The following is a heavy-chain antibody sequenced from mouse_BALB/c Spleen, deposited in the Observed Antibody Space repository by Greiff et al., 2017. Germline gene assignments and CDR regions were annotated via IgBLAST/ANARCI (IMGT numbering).Heavy chain of an antibody. CDR1: GFTFSSYA. CDR2: ISSGGST. J-gene: IGHJ1*01. D-gene: IGHD1-1*01. Sequence: EVQLQESGGGLVKPGGSLKLSCAASGFTFSSYAMSWVRQTPEKRLEWVASISSGGSTYYPDSVKGRFTISRDNARNILYLQMSSLRSEDTAMYYCAREASTVVARDWYFDVWGAGTTVTVSS. CDR3: AREASTVVARDWYFDV. V-gene: IGHV5-6-5*01.